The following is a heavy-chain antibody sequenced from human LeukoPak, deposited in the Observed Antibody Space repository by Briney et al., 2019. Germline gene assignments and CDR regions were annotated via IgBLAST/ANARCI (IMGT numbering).Heavy chain of an antibody. CDR3: ARDLQQLVSNAFDI. J-gene: IGHJ3*02. CDR1: GGTFSSYA. D-gene: IGHD6-13*01. V-gene: IGHV1-69*13. Sequence: ASVKVSCKASGGTFSSYAISWVRQAPGQGLEWMGGIIPIFGTANYAQKFQGRVTITADESTSTAYMELSSLRSEETAVYYCARDLQQLVSNAFDILGQGTMVTVSS. CDR2: IIPIFGTA.